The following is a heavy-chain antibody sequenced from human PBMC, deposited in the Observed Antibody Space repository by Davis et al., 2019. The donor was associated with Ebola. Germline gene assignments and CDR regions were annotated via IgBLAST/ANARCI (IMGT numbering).Heavy chain of an antibody. CDR2: ICSGGGT. CDR1: GFSVSSSY. V-gene: IGHV3-53*01. Sequence: GESLKISCAASGFSVSSSYMSWVRQAPGKGLEWVSVICSGGGTYYADSVQGRFTIARDNSKNTLLLQMNSRGADDTAVYYCARDNVRWSSHEPFDYWGQGTLVTVSS. J-gene: IGHJ4*02. D-gene: IGHD1-26*01. CDR3: ARDNVRWSSHEPFDY.